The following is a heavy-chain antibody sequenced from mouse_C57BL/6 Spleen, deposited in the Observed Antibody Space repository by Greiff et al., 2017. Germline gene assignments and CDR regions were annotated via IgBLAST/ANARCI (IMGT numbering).Heavy chain of an antibody. V-gene: IGHV1-52*01. CDR2: IDPSDSET. J-gene: IGHJ3*01. Sequence: VQLQQPGAELVRPGSSVKLSCKASGYTFTSYWMHWVKQRPIQGLEWIGNIDPSDSETHYNQKFKDKATLTVDKSSSTAYMQLSSLTSEDSAVYYCARGQLRLTGFAYWGQGTLVTVSA. CDR3: ARGQLRLTGFAY. D-gene: IGHD3-2*02. CDR1: GYTFTSYW.